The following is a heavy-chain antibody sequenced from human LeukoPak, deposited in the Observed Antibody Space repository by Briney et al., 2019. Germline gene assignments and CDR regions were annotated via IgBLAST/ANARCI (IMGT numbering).Heavy chain of an antibody. D-gene: IGHD6-6*01. Sequence: PGGSLRLSCAASGFTFSSYWMSWVRQAPGKGLEWVANIKQDGSEKYYVDSVKGRFTISRDNAKNSLYLQMNSLRAEDTAVYYCARAGQLVDTGFSDYWGQGTLVTVSS. CDR1: GFTFSSYW. J-gene: IGHJ4*02. V-gene: IGHV3-7*01. CDR3: ARAGQLVDTGFSDY. CDR2: IKQDGSEK.